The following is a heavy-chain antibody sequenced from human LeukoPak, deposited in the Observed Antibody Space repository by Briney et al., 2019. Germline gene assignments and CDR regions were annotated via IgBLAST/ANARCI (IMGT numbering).Heavy chain of an antibody. CDR3: ARDPYLHSGSYQGHFDL. Sequence: GRSLRLSCAASGFTFSSYGMHWVRQAPGKGLEWVAVISYDGSNKYYADSVKGRFTISRDNSKNTLYLQMNSLRAEDTAVYYCARDPYLHSGSYQGHFDLWGRGTLVTVSS. D-gene: IGHD1-26*01. CDR2: ISYDGSNK. CDR1: GFTFSSYG. J-gene: IGHJ2*01. V-gene: IGHV3-30*03.